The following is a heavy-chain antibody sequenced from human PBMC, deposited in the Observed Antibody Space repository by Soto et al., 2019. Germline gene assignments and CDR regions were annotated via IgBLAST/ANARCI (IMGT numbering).Heavy chain of an antibody. V-gene: IGHV1-18*01. CDR3: ATLYYYDSSGYYDAFDI. J-gene: IGHJ3*02. CDR2: ISAYNGNT. Sequence: VSVKVSCKASGYTFTSYGISWVRQAPGQGLEWMGWISAYNGNTNYAQKLQGRVTMTTDTSTSTAYMELRSLRSDDTAVYYCATLYYYDSSGYYDAFDIWGQGTMVTVSS. D-gene: IGHD3-22*01. CDR1: GYTFTSYG.